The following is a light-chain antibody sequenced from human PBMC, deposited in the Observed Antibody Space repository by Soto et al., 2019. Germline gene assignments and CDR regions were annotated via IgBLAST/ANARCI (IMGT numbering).Light chain of an antibody. CDR2: DVT. CDR1: SSDIGSYNY. J-gene: IGLJ1*01. Sequence: QSVLTQPASVSGSPGQSITISCTGTSSDIGSYNYVSWYQQHPGKAPKLIIYDVTNRPAGISSRISASKSGDTASLTISVLQADDEADYFCSSYKSTSTPYVFGTGTKVTVL. CDR3: SSYKSTSTPYV. V-gene: IGLV2-14*03.